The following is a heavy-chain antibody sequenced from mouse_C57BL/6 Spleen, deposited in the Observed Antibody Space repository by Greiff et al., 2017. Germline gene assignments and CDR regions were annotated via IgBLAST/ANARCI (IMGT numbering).Heavy chain of an antibody. CDR3: TGRYYGSRYQFAY. J-gene: IGHJ3*01. CDR1: GYTFTDYE. V-gene: IGHV1-15*01. CDR2: IDPETGGT. Sequence: VQLVESGAELVRPGASVTLSCKASGYTFTDYEMHWVKQTPVHGLEWIGAIDPETGGTAYNQKFKGKAILTADKSSSTAYLELRSLTSEDSAVYYCTGRYYGSRYQFAYWGQGTLVTVSA. D-gene: IGHD1-1*01.